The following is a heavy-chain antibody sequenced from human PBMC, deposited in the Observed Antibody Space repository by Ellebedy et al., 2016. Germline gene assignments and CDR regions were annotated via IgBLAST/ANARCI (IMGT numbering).Heavy chain of an antibody. Sequence: GESLKISXAASGFTFSSYWMSWVRQAPGKGLEWVANIKQDGSEKYYVDSVKGRFTISRDNAKNSLYLQMNSLRAEDTAVYYCARGGPLLEWLLYHFDYWGQGTLITVSS. CDR2: IKQDGSEK. V-gene: IGHV3-7*01. CDR1: GFTFSSYW. J-gene: IGHJ4*02. CDR3: ARGGPLLEWLLYHFDY. D-gene: IGHD3-3*01.